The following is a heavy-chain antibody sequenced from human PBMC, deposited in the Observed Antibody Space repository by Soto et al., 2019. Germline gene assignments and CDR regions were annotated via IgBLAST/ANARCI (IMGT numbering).Heavy chain of an antibody. CDR1: GFTFRSSA. Sequence: SVKVSCKTSGFTFRSSAVQWVRQARGQRLEWIGWLVVGTGNTNYAQKFQQRVTISSDRSTNTVSMELSSLTSEDTAVYYCATGAYCSGGSCSDYYYYYYGMDLWGQGATVTVSS. J-gene: IGHJ6*02. D-gene: IGHD2-15*01. CDR2: LVVGTGNT. V-gene: IGHV1-58*01. CDR3: ATGAYCSGGSCSDYYYYYYGMDL.